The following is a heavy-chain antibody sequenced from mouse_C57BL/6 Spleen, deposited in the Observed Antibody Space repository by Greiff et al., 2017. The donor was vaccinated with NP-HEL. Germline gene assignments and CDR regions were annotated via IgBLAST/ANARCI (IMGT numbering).Heavy chain of an antibody. CDR2: INYDGSST. D-gene: IGHD2-1*01. Sequence: EVKLVESEGGLVQPGSSMKLSCTASGFTFSDYYMAWVRQVPEKGLEWVANINYDGSSTYYLDSLKSRFIISRDNAKNILYLQMSSLKSEDTATYYCARALYGNYGRYFDVWGTGTTVTVSS. V-gene: IGHV5-16*01. J-gene: IGHJ1*03. CDR3: ARALYGNYGRYFDV. CDR1: GFTFSDYY.